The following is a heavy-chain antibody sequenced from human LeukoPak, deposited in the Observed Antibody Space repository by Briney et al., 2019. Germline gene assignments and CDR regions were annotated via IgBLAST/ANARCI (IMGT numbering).Heavy chain of an antibody. CDR2: IKWDGGST. CDR1: GFTFDDHG. CDR3: AELGITMIGGV. D-gene: IGHD3-10*02. Sequence: GGSLRLSCAASGFTFDDHGMSWVRQVPGKGLEWVSGIKWDGGSTGYADSVKGRFTISRDNAKNSLYLQMNSLRVEDTAVYYCAELGITMIGGVWGKGTTVTISS. V-gene: IGHV3-20*04. J-gene: IGHJ6*04.